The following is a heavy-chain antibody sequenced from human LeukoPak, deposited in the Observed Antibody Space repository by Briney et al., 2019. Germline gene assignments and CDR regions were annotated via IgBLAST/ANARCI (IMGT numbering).Heavy chain of an antibody. V-gene: IGHV4-38-2*01. Sequence: SETLSLTCAVSGYSISSGYYWGWIRQPPGKGLGWIGSIYHSGSTYYNPSLKGRVTISVDTSKNQFSLKLSSVTVADTAVYYCAKSRGQLVPDYFQHWGQGTLVTVSS. CDR2: IYHSGST. CDR1: GYSISSGYY. J-gene: IGHJ1*01. D-gene: IGHD6-13*01. CDR3: AKSRGQLVPDYFQH.